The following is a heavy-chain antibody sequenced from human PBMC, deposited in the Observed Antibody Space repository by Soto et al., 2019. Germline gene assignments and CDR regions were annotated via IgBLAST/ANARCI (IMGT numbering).Heavy chain of an antibody. CDR3: ARAAPSYSSGWYSRDGWFDA. D-gene: IGHD6-13*01. CDR2: IYHSVSS. J-gene: IGHJ5*02. CDR1: GGSISSSNW. V-gene: IGHV4-4*02. Sequence: SETLSLTCAVSGGSISSSNWWSWVRQPPGKGLEWIGEIYHSVSSNYNPYLKSRVTISVDKSKNQFSLKLSSVTAAATAVYYCARAAPSYSSGWYSRDGWFDAWGQGTLVIVSS.